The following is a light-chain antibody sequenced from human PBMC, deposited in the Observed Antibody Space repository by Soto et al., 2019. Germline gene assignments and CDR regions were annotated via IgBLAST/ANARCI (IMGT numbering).Light chain of an antibody. CDR3: MQALQTLLT. Sequence: DIVMTQSPLSLPVTPGEPASISCRSSQSLLHSNGYNYLDWYLQKPGQSPQLLIYLGSNRASGVPDRFSGSGSATDFTLTISRVEAEDVGVYYCMQALQTLLTFGGGTKVEIK. CDR2: LGS. CDR1: QSLLHSNGYNY. J-gene: IGKJ4*01. V-gene: IGKV2-28*01.